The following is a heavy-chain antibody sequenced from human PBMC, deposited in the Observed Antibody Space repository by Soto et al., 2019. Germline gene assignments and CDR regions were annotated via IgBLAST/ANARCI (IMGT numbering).Heavy chain of an antibody. CDR2: IWYDGSNK. Sequence: QVQLVESGGGVVQPGRSLRLSCAASGFTFSSYGMHWVRQAPGKGLEWVAVIWYDGSNKYYADSVKGRFTISRDNSKNTLYLQMNRLRAEDTAVYYCARDALGYYDSSGGCFDYWGQGTLVTVSS. CDR3: ARDALGYYDSSGGCFDY. D-gene: IGHD3-22*01. CDR1: GFTFSSYG. J-gene: IGHJ4*02. V-gene: IGHV3-33*01.